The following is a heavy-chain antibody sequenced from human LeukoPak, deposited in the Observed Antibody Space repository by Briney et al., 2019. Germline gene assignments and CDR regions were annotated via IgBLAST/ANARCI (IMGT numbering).Heavy chain of an antibody. CDR3: ARDSHYDFWSAYYSYYYGMDV. Sequence: SVTVSCKASGGTFSSYAISWVRQAPGQGLEWMGRIIPIFGIANYAQKFQGRVTITADKSTSTAYMELSSLRSEDTAVYYCARDSHYDFWSAYYSYYYGMDVWGQGTTVTVSS. V-gene: IGHV1-69*04. D-gene: IGHD3-3*01. CDR1: GGTFSSYA. J-gene: IGHJ6*02. CDR2: IIPIFGIA.